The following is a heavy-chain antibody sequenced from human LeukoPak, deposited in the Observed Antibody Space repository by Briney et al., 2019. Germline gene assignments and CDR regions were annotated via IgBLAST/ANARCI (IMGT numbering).Heavy chain of an antibody. J-gene: IGHJ4*02. D-gene: IGHD2-15*01. CDR3: AGDGQGWLMSIGYCYFDY. CDR2: ISYDGSNK. Sequence: PGGSLRLSCAASGFTFSSYAMHWVRQAPGKGLEWVAVISYDGSNKYYADSVKGRFTISRDNSKNTLYLQMNSLRAEDTAVYYCAGDGQGWLMSIGYCYFDYWGQGTLVTVSS. CDR1: GFTFSSYA. V-gene: IGHV3-30-3*01.